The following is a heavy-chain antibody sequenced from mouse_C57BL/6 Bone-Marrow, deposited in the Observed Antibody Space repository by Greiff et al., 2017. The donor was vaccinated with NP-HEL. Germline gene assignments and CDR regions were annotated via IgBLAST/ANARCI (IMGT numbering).Heavy chain of an antibody. Sequence: QVQLQQPGAELVKPGASVKLSCKASGYTFTSYWMHWVKQRPGRGLEWIGRIDPNSGGTKYNEKFKSKATLTVDKPSSTAYMQLSSLTSEDSAVYYCARPGPASWCAYWGQGTLVTVSA. CDR1: GYTFTSYW. J-gene: IGHJ3*01. CDR2: IDPNSGGT. V-gene: IGHV1-72*01. CDR3: ARPGPASWCAY. D-gene: IGHD3-1*01.